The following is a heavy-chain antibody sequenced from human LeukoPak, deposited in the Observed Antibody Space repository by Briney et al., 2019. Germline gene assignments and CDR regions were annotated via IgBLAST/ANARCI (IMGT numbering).Heavy chain of an antibody. D-gene: IGHD2-2*02. CDR2: IWYDGSNK. CDR3: ARERYCSSTSCYRGGVYFDY. Sequence: GRSLRLSCAASGFTFSSYGMHRVRQAPGKGLEWVAVIWYDGSNKYYADSVKGRFTISRDNSKNTLYLQMNSLRAEDTAVYYCARERYCSSTSCYRGGVYFDYWGQGTLVTVSS. CDR1: GFTFSSYG. J-gene: IGHJ4*02. V-gene: IGHV3-33*01.